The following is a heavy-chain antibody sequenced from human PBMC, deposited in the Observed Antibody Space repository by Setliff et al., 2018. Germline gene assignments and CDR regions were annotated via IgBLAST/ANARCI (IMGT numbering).Heavy chain of an antibody. Sequence: GPSVKVSCKASGYTFNNYGITWVRQAPGQGLEWMGWINNYSFKTTYPQKFLDRVTMTTDTPATTDYMELKDLRSDDTAVYYCARINFYVSRGYYYAPNIWGQGTLVTVSS. J-gene: IGHJ4*02. D-gene: IGHD3-22*01. V-gene: IGHV1-18*01. CDR3: ARINFYVSRGYYYAPNI. CDR2: INNYSFKT. CDR1: GYTFNNYG.